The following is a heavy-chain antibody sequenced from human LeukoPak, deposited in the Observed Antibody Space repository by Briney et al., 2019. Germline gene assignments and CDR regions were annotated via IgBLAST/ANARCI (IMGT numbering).Heavy chain of an antibody. Sequence: GGSLRLSCAASGFTFSSYAMTWVRQAPGKGLEWVSTISISGRDTYYADSVKGRFTISRDNSQNTLFLQMNSLRAEDTAVYYCAKVAAAAGLDFWGREPWSPSPQ. CDR1: GFTFSSYA. J-gene: IGHJ4*02. V-gene: IGHV3-23*01. D-gene: IGHD6-13*01. CDR3: AKVAAAAGLDF. CDR2: ISISGRDT.